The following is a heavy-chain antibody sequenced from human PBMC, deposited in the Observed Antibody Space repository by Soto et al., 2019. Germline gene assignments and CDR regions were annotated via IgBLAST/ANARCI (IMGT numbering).Heavy chain of an antibody. CDR2: MWYDGSNK. CDR1: GFTFSSYD. Sequence: QVQLVESGGGVVQPGRSLRLSCAASGFTFSSYDMHWVRQAPGKGLEWVAFMWYDGSNKYYADSVKGRFTISRDNSKNTLYLQMNSLRAEDTAVYYCARGAYYFDFWGQGTLVTGSS. CDR3: ARGAYYFDF. V-gene: IGHV3-33*01. J-gene: IGHJ4*02.